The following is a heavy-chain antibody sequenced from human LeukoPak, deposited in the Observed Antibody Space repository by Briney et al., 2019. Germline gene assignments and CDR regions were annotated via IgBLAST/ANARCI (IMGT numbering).Heavy chain of an antibody. V-gene: IGHV4-39*07. J-gene: IGHJ6*02. CDR3: ARGHTLPTVTINYYGMDV. CDR2: IYYSGST. CDR1: GGSISSSSYY. D-gene: IGHD4-17*01. Sequence: SETLSLTCTVSGGSISSSSYYWGWIRQPPGKGLEWIGSIYYSGSTYYNPSLKSRVTISVDTSKNQFSLKLSSVTAADTAVYYCARGHTLPTVTINYYGMDVWGQGTTVTVSS.